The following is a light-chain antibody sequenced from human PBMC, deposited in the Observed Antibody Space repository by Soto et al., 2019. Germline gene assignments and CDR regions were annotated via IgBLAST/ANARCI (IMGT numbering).Light chain of an antibody. CDR3: IQYSDWPPIT. V-gene: IGKV3-15*01. CDR2: GAS. Sequence: EIVMTQSPDTLSVSPGESATLSCTASQSVSSNLAWYQQKPGQAPRLLIYGASTRAAGIPPRFSGSGSGTEFTIAITSIQSEDFPIYYCIQYSDWPPITFGQWSQLES. J-gene: IGKJ2*01. CDR1: QSVSSN.